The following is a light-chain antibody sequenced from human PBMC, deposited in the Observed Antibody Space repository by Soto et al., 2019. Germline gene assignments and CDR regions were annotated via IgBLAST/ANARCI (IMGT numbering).Light chain of an antibody. CDR2: WAS. Sequence: IVMTQSPDSLAVSLGERATINCKSSQSLLYSSNNKNYLAWYQQKPGQPPKLLIYWASTRESGVPDRFSGGGSGTDFTLTISSLQAEDVAVYYCQQYYGTPPYTFGQGTKLEIK. J-gene: IGKJ2*01. CDR3: QQYYGTPPYT. CDR1: QSLLYSSNNKNY. V-gene: IGKV4-1*01.